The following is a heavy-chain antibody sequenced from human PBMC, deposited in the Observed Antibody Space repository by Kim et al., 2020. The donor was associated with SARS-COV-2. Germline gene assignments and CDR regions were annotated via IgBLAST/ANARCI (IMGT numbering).Heavy chain of an antibody. Sequence: AKKFQGRVTITRDTSTSTVYMGLSSLRSEDTAVYYCARVQVGATYYFDYWGQGTLVTVSS. CDR3: ARVQVGATYYFDY. J-gene: IGHJ4*02. V-gene: IGHV1-46*01. D-gene: IGHD1-26*01.